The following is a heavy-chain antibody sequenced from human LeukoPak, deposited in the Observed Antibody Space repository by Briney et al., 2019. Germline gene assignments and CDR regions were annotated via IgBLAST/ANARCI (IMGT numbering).Heavy chain of an antibody. D-gene: IGHD5-18*01. CDR1: GFTFSSYA. Sequence: RGSLRLSCAASGFTFSSYAMSWVRQPPGKGLEWVSAISGSGGTTYSADSVKGRFTISRDNSKNTLYLQMNSLRAQDTAVYYCAKGDGYSYGFCKDYWGQGSLVTVSS. CDR2: ISGSGGTT. CDR3: AKGDGYSYGFCKDY. V-gene: IGHV3-23*01. J-gene: IGHJ4*02.